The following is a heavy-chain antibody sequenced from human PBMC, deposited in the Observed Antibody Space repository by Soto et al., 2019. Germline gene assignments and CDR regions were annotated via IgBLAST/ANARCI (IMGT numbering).Heavy chain of an antibody. Sequence: KESGPTLVTPTQTLTLTCTFSGFSLSTSGVGVGWIRQPPGKALEWLALIYWDDDKRYSPSLKSRLTITKDTSKNQVVLTMTNMDPVDTATYYCAHRRQTSSSWYFSGSDWFDPWGQGTLVTVSS. CDR2: IYWDDDK. CDR3: AHRRQTSSSWYFSGSDWFDP. D-gene: IGHD6-13*01. V-gene: IGHV2-5*02. CDR1: GFSLSTSGVG. J-gene: IGHJ5*02.